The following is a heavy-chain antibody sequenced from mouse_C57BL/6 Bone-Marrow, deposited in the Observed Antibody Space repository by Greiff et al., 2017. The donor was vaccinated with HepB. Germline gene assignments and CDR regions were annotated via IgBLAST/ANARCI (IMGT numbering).Heavy chain of an antibody. D-gene: IGHD4-1*01. CDR3: TRGQNWDWYFDV. CDR1: GFTFSSYA. CDR2: LSSGGDYI. V-gene: IGHV5-9-1*02. Sequence: EVKLVESGEGLVKPGGSLKLSCAASGFTFSSYAMSWVRQTPEKRLEWVAYLSSGGDYIYSADTVKGRFTISRDNARNTLYLQMSSLKSEDTAMYYCTRGQNWDWYFDVWGTGTTVTVSS. J-gene: IGHJ1*03.